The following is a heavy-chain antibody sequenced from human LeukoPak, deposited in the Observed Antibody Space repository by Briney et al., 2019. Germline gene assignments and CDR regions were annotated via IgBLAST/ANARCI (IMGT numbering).Heavy chain of an antibody. CDR3: AKDWGSTWYAPDY. J-gene: IGHJ4*02. D-gene: IGHD6-13*01. V-gene: IGHV3-74*01. Sequence: GGSLRLSCAASGFTFRNYWMHWVRQAPGKGLVWVSRINSDGSSTSYADSVKGRFAISRDNSKNMLYVQMNSLRTEDTAVYYCAKDWGSTWYAPDYWGQGTLVIVSS. CDR1: GFTFRNYW. CDR2: INSDGSST.